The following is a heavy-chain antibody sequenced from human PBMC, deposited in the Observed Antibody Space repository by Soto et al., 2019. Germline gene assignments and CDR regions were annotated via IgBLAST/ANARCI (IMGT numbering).Heavy chain of an antibody. D-gene: IGHD2-15*01. CDR1: GFTFSNYW. V-gene: IGHV3-7*01. CDR3: SRDVVVGAKALNY. Sequence: LRLSCAASGFTFSNYWMTWVRQSPGQGLEWVANIKEDVSEKHYVASMKGRFTISRDNAKNSLYLQTNSLRVEDSAVYFCSRDVVVGAKALNYWGQGALVTVS. J-gene: IGHJ4*02. CDR2: IKEDVSEK.